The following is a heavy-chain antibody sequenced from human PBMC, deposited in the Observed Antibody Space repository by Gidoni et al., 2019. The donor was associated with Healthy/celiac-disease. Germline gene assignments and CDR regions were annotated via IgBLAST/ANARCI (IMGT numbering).Heavy chain of an antibody. J-gene: IGHJ4*02. D-gene: IGHD1-26*01. CDR1: GGSISSYY. CDR2: IYYSGST. Sequence: QVQLQESGPGLVQPSETLSLTCTVSGGSISSYYWSWIRRPQGKGLEWTGYIYYSGSTNYNPSLKSRVTISVDTSKNQFSLKLSSVTAADTAVYYCASGWELLDYWVQGTLVTVSS. CDR3: ASGWELLDY. V-gene: IGHV4-59*01.